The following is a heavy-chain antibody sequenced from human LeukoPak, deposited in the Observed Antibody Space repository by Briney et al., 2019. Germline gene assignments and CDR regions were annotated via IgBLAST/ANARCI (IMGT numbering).Heavy chain of an antibody. V-gene: IGHV4-59*08. CDR3: ARQRMRSSGWYFDY. CDR1: GGSISSYY. CDR2: IYYSGST. D-gene: IGHD6-19*01. J-gene: IGHJ4*02. Sequence: SETLSLTCTVSGGSISSYYWSWIRQPPGKGLEWIGYIYYSGSTNYNPSLKSRVTISVDTSKNQFSLKLSSVTAADTAVYYCARQRMRSSGWYFDYWGQGTLVTVSS.